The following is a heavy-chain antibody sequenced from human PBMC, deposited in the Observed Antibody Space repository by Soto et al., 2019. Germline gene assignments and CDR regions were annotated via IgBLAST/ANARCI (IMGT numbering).Heavy chain of an antibody. V-gene: IGHV4-39*01. CDR2: IYYTGST. D-gene: IGHD3-10*01. CDR1: GGSISSTTYY. CDR3: ARLAGDGSGSYYYYYYYMDV. Sequence: ASETLSLTCTVSGGSISSTTYYWGWIRQPPGKGLEWIGSIYYTGSTFYNPSLKSRVTLSVDTSKNQFSLKLSSATAADTAVYYCARLAGDGSGSYYYYYYYMDVWGKGTTVTVSS. J-gene: IGHJ6*03.